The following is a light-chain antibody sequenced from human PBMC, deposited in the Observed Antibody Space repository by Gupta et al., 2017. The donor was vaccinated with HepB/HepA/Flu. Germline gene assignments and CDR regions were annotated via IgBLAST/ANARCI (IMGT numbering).Light chain of an antibody. CDR1: QAIGHD. J-gene: IGKJ1*01. V-gene: IGKV1-6*02. CDR2: SGS. Sequence: AIQLTQSPSSLSASVGDRVTITCQASQAIGHDLHWYQQKPGKAPRVLIFSGSTLQSGVPSRFSGSGSGTHFTLTISSLQSEDFATYYCLQDNNRPWTFGQGTKV. CDR3: LQDNNRPWT.